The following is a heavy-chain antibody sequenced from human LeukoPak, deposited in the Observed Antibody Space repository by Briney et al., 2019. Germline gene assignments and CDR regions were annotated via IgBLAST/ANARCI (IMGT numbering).Heavy chain of an antibody. CDR1: LGSLSGYY. J-gene: IGHJ3*02. CDR2: IFHSVVA. Sequence: PGTLSVTCVLYLGSLSGYYWSWIRQPPGRGREWVGEIFHSVVANYNPPPMSRATISVPTSKNQSSFKLSSVTAADTAVYYCARRIVVVTDSLVLPAFDIWGQGTMVTVSS. CDR3: ARRIVVVTDSLVLPAFDI. V-gene: IGHV4-34*12. D-gene: IGHD2-21*02.